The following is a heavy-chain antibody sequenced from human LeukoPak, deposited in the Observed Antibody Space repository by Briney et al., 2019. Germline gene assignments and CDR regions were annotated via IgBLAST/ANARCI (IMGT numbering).Heavy chain of an antibody. V-gene: IGHV1-8*02. CDR1: GYTFTSYG. J-gene: IGHJ5*02. D-gene: IGHD6-13*01. Sequence: ASVKVSCKASGYTFTSYGISWVRQATGQGLEWMGWMNPNSGNTGYAQKFQGRVTMTRNTSISTAYMELSSLRSEDTAVYYCAREGAGIAAAGDWFDPWGQGTLVTVSS. CDR2: MNPNSGNT. CDR3: AREGAGIAAAGDWFDP.